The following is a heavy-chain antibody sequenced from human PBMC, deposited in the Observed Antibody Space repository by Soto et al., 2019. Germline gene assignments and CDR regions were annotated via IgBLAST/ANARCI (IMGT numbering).Heavy chain of an antibody. J-gene: IGHJ4*02. CDR3: ARDSYSSSSEFDY. D-gene: IGHD6-6*01. Sequence: GGSLRLSXAASGFTFSSYSMNWVRQAPGKGLEWVSSISSSSSYIYYADSVKGRFTISRDNAKNSLYLQMNSLRAEDTAVYYCARDSYSSSSEFDYWGQGTLVTVSS. CDR2: ISSSSSYI. CDR1: GFTFSSYS. V-gene: IGHV3-21*01.